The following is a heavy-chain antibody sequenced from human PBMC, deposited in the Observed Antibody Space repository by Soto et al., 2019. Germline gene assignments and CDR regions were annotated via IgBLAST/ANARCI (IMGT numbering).Heavy chain of an antibody. V-gene: IGHV3-30*03. CDR1: GFTFSSYG. D-gene: IGHD3-22*01. Sequence: GGSLRLSCAASGFTFSSYGMHWVRQAPGKGLEWVAVISYDGSNKYYADSVKGRFTISRDNSKNTLYLQMNSLRAEDTAVYYCATYSSGYYDYWGQGTLVTVSS. CDR2: ISYDGSNK. CDR3: ATYSSGYYDY. J-gene: IGHJ4*02.